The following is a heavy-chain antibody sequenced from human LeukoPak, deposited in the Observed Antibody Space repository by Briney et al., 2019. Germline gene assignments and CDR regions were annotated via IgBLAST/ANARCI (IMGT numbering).Heavy chain of an antibody. CDR2: INDSGST. CDR1: GGSFSGYY. V-gene: IGHV4-34*01. CDR3: ARSLFVGDFVPFDS. D-gene: IGHD2-21*02. Sequence: SETLSLTCAVYGGSFSGYYWSWLRQSPGKGLEWIGEINDSGSTKYNTSLKSRVTISVDPSKNQFSLKVSSVTAADTAVYYCARSLFVGDFVPFDSWSQGTLVTVSS. J-gene: IGHJ4*02.